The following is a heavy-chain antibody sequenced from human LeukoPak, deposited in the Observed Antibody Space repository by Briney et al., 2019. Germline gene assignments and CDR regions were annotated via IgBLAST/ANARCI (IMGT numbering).Heavy chain of an antibody. J-gene: IGHJ5*02. V-gene: IGHV1-18*01. Sequence: ASVKVSCKASGYTFTSYGINWVRQAPGQGLEWMGWISAYNGNTNYAQKLQGRVTMTTDTSTSTAYMELRSLRSDDTAVYYCARDRSVVVVPAAQGRWFDPWGQGTLVTVSS. CDR1: GYTFTSYG. CDR3: ARDRSVVVVPAAQGRWFDP. CDR2: ISAYNGNT. D-gene: IGHD2-2*01.